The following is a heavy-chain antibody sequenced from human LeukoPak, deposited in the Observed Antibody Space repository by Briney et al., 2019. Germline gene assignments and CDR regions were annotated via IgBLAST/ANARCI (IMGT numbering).Heavy chain of an antibody. CDR2: IYTSGST. D-gene: IGHD1-26*01. CDR3: ARDFWVVGANHHYYYMDV. J-gene: IGHJ6*03. CDR1: GGSISSYY. Sequence: SETLSLTCTVSGGSISSYYWSWIRQPAGKGLEWIGRIYTSGSTNYNPSLKSRVTMSVDTSKNQFSLKLSSVTAADTAVYYCARDFWVVGANHHYYYMDVWGKGTTVTVSS. V-gene: IGHV4-4*07.